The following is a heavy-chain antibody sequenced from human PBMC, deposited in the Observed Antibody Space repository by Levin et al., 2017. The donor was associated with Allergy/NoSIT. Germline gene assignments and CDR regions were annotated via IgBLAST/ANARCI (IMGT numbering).Heavy chain of an antibody. J-gene: IGHJ6*02. V-gene: IGHV3-23*01. CDR1: GFTFSSYA. D-gene: IGHD1-14*01. CDR3: AKGYGPLNYYYYGMDV. CDR2: ISGSGGST. Sequence: PGGSLRLSCAASGFTFSSYAMSWVRQAPGKGLEWVSAISGSGGSTYYADSVKGRFTIFRDNSKNTLYLQMNSLRAEDTAVYYCAKGYGPLNYYYYGMDVWGQGTTVTVSS.